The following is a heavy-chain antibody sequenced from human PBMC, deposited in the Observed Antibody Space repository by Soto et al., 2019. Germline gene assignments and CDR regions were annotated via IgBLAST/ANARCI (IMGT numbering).Heavy chain of an antibody. J-gene: IGHJ4*02. Sequence: QLQLQESGPGLVKPSETLSLTCTVSGGSISSSSYYWGWIRQPPGKGLEWIGSIYYSGSTYYNPSLKSRVTISVDTSKNQFSLKLSSVTAADTAVYYCARHIHEWAVAPTGYWGQGTLVTVSS. CDR2: IYYSGST. V-gene: IGHV4-39*01. D-gene: IGHD6-19*01. CDR3: ARHIHEWAVAPTGY. CDR1: GGSISSSSYY.